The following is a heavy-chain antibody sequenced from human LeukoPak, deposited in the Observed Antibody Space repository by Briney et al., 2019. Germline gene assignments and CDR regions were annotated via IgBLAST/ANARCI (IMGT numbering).Heavy chain of an antibody. Sequence: PSETLSLTCTVSGGSISSSSYHWGWIRQPPGKGLEWIGSIYYSGSTYYNPSLKSRVTISVDTSKNQFSLKLSSVTAADTAVYYCARDEGYYDSSGLFDYWGQGTLVTVSS. J-gene: IGHJ4*02. V-gene: IGHV4-39*07. D-gene: IGHD3-22*01. CDR2: IYYSGST. CDR3: ARDEGYYDSSGLFDY. CDR1: GGSISSSSYH.